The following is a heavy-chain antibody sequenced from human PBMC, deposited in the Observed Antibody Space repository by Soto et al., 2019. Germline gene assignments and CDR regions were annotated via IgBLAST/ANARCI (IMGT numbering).Heavy chain of an antibody. CDR3: ARNPGDGDYLYYYYYYMDV. CDR2: ISSSSSTI. D-gene: IGHD4-17*01. J-gene: IGHJ6*03. Sequence: GGSLRLSCAASGFTFSSYSMNWVRQAPGKGLEWVSYISSSSSTIYYADSVKGRFTISRDNAKNSLYLQMNSLRAEDTAVYYCARNPGDGDYLYYYYYYMDVWGKGTTVTVSS. V-gene: IGHV3-48*01. CDR1: GFTFSSYS.